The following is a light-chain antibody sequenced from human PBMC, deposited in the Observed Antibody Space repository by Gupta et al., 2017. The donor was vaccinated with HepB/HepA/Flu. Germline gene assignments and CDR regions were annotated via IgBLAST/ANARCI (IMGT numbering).Light chain of an antibody. V-gene: IGKV1-9*01. Sequence: DIQLTQSPSFLSASVGDRVTITCRASQGISSYLAWYQQKPGKAPKLLISVASTWRSGVPSRFSGSGYGTEFTLTISNRQPEDFAAYYCQLLSSFSPWTFGHGTKVDI. J-gene: IGKJ3*01. CDR2: VAS. CDR3: QLLSSFSPWT. CDR1: QGISSY.